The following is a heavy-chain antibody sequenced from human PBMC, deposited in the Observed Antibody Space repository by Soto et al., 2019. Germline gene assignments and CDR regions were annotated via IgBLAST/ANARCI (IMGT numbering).Heavy chain of an antibody. J-gene: IGHJ6*02. CDR2: IYYSGST. CDR3: ARVCGGDCHYGMDV. D-gene: IGHD2-21*02. Sequence: QVQLQESGPGLVKPSQTLSLTCTVSGGSISSGGYYWSWIRQHPGKGLEWIGYIYYSGSTYYNPCLKSRVTISVDTSKNQFSLKLRSVTAADTAVYYCARVCGGDCHYGMDVWGQGTTVTVSS. CDR1: GGSISSGGYY. V-gene: IGHV4-31*03.